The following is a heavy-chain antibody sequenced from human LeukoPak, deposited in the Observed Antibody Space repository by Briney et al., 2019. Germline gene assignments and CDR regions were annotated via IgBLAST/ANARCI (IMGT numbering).Heavy chain of an antibody. D-gene: IGHD3-16*01. CDR3: ARGRFGLSLDY. CDR2: INQDGREK. V-gene: IGHV3-7*02. CDR1: GFTLSTYW. J-gene: IGHJ4*02. Sequence: GGSLRLSCAASGFTLSTYWMSWVRQAPGKGLEWVANINQDGREKYHVDSVKGRFTISRDNAKNSLYLQMNSLRAEDSAVYYCARGRFGLSLDYWGQGTLVTVSS.